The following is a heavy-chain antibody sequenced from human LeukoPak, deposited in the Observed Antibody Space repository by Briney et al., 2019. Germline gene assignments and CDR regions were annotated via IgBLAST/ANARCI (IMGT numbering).Heavy chain of an antibody. CDR3: ARGFAVVIASDAFDI. D-gene: IGHD2-21*01. CDR2: IYTSGST. J-gene: IGHJ3*02. V-gene: IGHV4-61*02. Sequence: SETLSLTCTVSGGSISSGSYYWSWIRQPAGKGLEWIGRIYTSGSTNYNPSLKSRVTISVDTSKNQFSLKLSSVTAADTAVYYCARGFAVVIASDAFDIWGQGTTVTVSS. CDR1: GGSISSGSYY.